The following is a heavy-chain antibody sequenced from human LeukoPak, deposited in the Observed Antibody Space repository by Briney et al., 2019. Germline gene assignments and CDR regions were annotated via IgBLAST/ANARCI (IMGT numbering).Heavy chain of an antibody. CDR3: ARGGIWFGELLWSGAFDI. CDR2: IIPIFGTA. D-gene: IGHD3-10*01. CDR1: GYTFTAQY. Sequence: SVKVSCKASGYTFTAQYMHWLRQAPGQGLEWMGGIIPIFGTANYAQKFQGRVTITADESTSTAYMELSSLRSEDTAVYYCARGGIWFGELLWSGAFDIWGQGTMVTVSS. V-gene: IGHV1-69*13. J-gene: IGHJ3*02.